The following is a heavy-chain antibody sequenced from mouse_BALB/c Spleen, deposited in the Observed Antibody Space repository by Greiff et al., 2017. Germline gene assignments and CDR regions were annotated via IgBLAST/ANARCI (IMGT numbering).Heavy chain of an antibody. Sequence: DVMLVESGGGLVQPGGSRKLSCAASGFTFSSFGMHWVRQAPEKGLEWVAYISSGSSTIYYADTVKGRFTISRDNPKNTLFLQMTSLRSEDTAMYYCARDQYGNYEEWFAYWGQGTLVTVSA. CDR2: ISSGSSTI. V-gene: IGHV5-17*02. CDR3: ARDQYGNYEEWFAY. J-gene: IGHJ3*01. D-gene: IGHD2-10*02. CDR1: GFTFSSFG.